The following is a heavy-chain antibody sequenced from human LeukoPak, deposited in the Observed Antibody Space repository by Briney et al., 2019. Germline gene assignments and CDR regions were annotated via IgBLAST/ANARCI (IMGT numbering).Heavy chain of an antibody. D-gene: IGHD2-15*01. CDR3: AKDGGIVVVVAAAYGMDV. CDR2: ISGSGGST. J-gene: IGHJ6*02. CDR1: GFTFSSYA. Sequence: GGSLRLSCAASGFTFSSYAMSWVRQAPGKGLEWVSAISGSGGSTYYADSVEGRFTISRDNSKNTLYLQMNSLRAEDTAVYYCAKDGGIVVVVAAAYGMDVWGQGTTVTVSS. V-gene: IGHV3-23*01.